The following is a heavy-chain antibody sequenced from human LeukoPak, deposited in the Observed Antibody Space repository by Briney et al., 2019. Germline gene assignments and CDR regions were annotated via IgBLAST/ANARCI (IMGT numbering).Heavy chain of an antibody. CDR2: IWYGGSNK. Sequence: GGSLRLSCAASGFTFSSYGMHWVRQAPGKGLEWVAVIWYGGSNKYYADSVKGRFTISRDNSKNTLYLQMNSLRAEDTAVYYCAKESDRRLPFNAFDIWGQGTMVTVSS. V-gene: IGHV3-33*06. CDR1: GFTFSSYG. D-gene: IGHD5-18*01. J-gene: IGHJ3*02. CDR3: AKESDRRLPFNAFDI.